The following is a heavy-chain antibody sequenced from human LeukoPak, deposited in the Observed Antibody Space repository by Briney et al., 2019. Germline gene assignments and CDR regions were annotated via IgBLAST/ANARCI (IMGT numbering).Heavy chain of an antibody. J-gene: IGHJ5*02. CDR2: MNPNNGNT. V-gene: IGHV1-8*01. CDR3: VRDGEGVAISVNYWFDP. Sequence: ASVKVSCKAIGFKFTSYDINWVRQASGQGLEWMGWMNPNNGNTGYAQKFQGRVTMTRDTSTSTAYMELRGLTSDDTAVYYCVRDGEGVAISVNYWFDPWGQGTLVTVSS. D-gene: IGHD3-10*01. CDR1: GFKFTSYD.